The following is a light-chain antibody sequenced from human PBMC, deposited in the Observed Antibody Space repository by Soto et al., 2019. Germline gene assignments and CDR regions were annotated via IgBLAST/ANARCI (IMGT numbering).Light chain of an antibody. Sequence: QSALTQPASVSGSPGQSITIPCTGTSSDIGGYNYVSWYLQHPGKAPQLMIYDVSARPSGVSNRFSGSKSGNTASLTISGLQAEDEADYYCTSYTSSVSRYVFGGGTQLTVL. J-gene: IGLJ2*01. CDR1: SSDIGGYNY. CDR2: DVS. V-gene: IGLV2-14*01. CDR3: TSYTSSVSRYV.